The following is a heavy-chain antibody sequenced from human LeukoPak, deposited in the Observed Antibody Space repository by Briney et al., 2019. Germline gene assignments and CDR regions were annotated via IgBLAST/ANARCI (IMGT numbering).Heavy chain of an antibody. J-gene: IGHJ4*02. CDR2: ISAYNGNT. D-gene: IGHD1-14*01. Sequence: ASVKVSCKASRYTFTGYYMHWVRQAPGQGLEWMGWISAYNGNTNYAQKLQGRVTMTTDTSTSTAYMELRSLRSDGTAVYYCARDLGTTPNYWGQGTLVTVSS. CDR3: ARDLGTTPNY. V-gene: IGHV1-18*04. CDR1: RYTFTGYY.